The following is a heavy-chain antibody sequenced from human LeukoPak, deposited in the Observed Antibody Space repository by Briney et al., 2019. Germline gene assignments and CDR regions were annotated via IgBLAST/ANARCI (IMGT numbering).Heavy chain of an antibody. Sequence: SGGSLRLSCAGSGFALKSYSLTWVRQAPGKGLEWVSSISSTSAYIHYADSVKGRFTISRDNVDNVVYLEMNSLGAEDTATHYCARVAVSGPTGWFDSWGQGTLVIVSS. CDR2: ISSTSAYI. V-gene: IGHV3-21*01. J-gene: IGHJ5*01. CDR1: GFALKSYS. CDR3: ARVAVSGPTGWFDS. D-gene: IGHD2-8*02.